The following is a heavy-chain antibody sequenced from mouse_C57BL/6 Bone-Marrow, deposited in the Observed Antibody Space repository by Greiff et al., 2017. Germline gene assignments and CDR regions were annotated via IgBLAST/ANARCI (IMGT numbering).Heavy chain of an antibody. Sequence: VQLQQSGPELVKPGASVKISCKASGYTFTDYYMNWVKQSHGKSLEWIGDINPNNGGTSYNQKFKGKATLTVDKSSSTAYMELRSLTSEDSAVYDCARGEDYAMDYWGKGTSVTVSS. CDR2: INPNNGGT. CDR1: GYTFTDYY. CDR3: ARGEDYAMDY. J-gene: IGHJ4*01. V-gene: IGHV1-26*01.